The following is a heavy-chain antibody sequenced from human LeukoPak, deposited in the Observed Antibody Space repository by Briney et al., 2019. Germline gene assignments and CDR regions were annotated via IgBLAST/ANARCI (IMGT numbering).Heavy chain of an antibody. D-gene: IGHD3-16*02. J-gene: IGHJ4*02. CDR1: GFTFSSYG. Sequence: GGSLRLSCAASGFTFSSYGMHWVRQAPGKGLEWVAVISYDGSNKYYADSVKGRFTISRDNSKNTLYLQMNSLRAEDTAVYYCAKGSRLRLGGLSCYWGQGTLVTVSS. CDR3: AKGSRLRLGGLSCY. V-gene: IGHV3-30*18. CDR2: ISYDGSNK.